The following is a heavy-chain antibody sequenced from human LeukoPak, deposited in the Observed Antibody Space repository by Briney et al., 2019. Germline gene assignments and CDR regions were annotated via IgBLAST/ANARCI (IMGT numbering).Heavy chain of an antibody. D-gene: IGHD3-10*01. CDR2: MNPNSGNT. CDR3: ARRGYGSGSYHLVY. J-gene: IGHJ4*02. CDR1: GYTFTSYD. Sequence: ASVKVSCKASGYTFTSYDINWVRQATGQGLEWMGWMNPNSGNTGYAQKFQGRVTMTTDTSISTAYMELSSLRSEDTAVYYCARRGYGSGSYHLVYWGQGTLVTVSS. V-gene: IGHV1-8*01.